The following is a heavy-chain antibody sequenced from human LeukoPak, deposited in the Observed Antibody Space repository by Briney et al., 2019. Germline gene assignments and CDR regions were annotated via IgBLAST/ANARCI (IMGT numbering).Heavy chain of an antibody. J-gene: IGHJ4*02. CDR3: SRVGYTYKTRAL. CDR1: GFIVSNNY. D-gene: IGHD5-18*01. CDR2: TYSDGRT. V-gene: IGHV3-66*01. Sequence: GGSLRLSCAASGFIVSNNYMFWVRQAPGKGLEWVSATYSDGRTYYADSVRGRFTISRDISKSTLYLQMSSLRAEDTAVYFCSRVGYTYKTRALWGQGTLVTVSS.